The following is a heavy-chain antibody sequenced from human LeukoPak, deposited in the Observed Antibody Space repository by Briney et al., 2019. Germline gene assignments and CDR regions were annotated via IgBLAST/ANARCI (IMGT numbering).Heavy chain of an antibody. J-gene: IGHJ3*02. Sequence: GGSLRLSCAASGFTFSSYWMHWVRQAPGKGLVWVSRINSDGSSTSYADSVKGRFTISRDNAKNTLYLQMNSLRAEDTAVYYCARGFYSSSWQTNDAFDIWGQGTMVTVSS. CDR2: INSDGSST. CDR3: ARGFYSSSWQTNDAFDI. CDR1: GFTFSSYW. D-gene: IGHD6-13*01. V-gene: IGHV3-74*01.